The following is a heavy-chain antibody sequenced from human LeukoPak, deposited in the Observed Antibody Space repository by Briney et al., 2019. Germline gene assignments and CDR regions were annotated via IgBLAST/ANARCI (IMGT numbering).Heavy chain of an antibody. Sequence: SETLSLTCAVSGGSITSSTYYWGWIRQPPGKGLEWIGSIYYSGRTDYNPSLKSRVTISVDASKNHFSLRLTSVTAADTAFYYCARSRGSGSFNWFDPWGQGTLVTVSS. CDR3: ARSRGSGSFNWFDP. CDR2: IYYSGRT. D-gene: IGHD3-10*01. J-gene: IGHJ5*02. CDR1: GGSITSSTYY. V-gene: IGHV4-39*02.